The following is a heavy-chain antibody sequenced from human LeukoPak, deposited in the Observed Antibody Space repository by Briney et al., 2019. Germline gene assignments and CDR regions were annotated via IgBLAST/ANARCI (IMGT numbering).Heavy chain of an antibody. CDR3: ARDKGSGYYYDSSGPRAFDI. CDR2: IIPIFGTA. J-gene: IGHJ3*02. V-gene: IGHV1-69*05. D-gene: IGHD3-22*01. CDR1: GGTFSSDA. Sequence: SVKVSCKXSGGTFSSDAISWVRQAPGQGLEWMGRIIPIFGTANYAQKFQGRVTITTDESTSTAYMELSSLRSEDTAVYYCARDKGSGYYYDSSGPRAFDIWGQGTMVTVSS.